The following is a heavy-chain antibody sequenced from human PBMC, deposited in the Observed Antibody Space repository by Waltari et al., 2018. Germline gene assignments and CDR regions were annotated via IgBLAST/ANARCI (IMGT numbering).Heavy chain of an antibody. CDR3: ARARYYYYGLEV. D-gene: IGHD1-20*01. CDR1: GFSFINCG. Sequence: EVQLVESGGGLEQPGGALRLSCEACGFSFINCGIHGVRQAPGKGLAWVAYISSSGSTTYYTDSVKGRFTISRDNAKSSLFLQMNSLRVEDTAVYFCARARYYYYGLEVWGQGTTVTVSS. J-gene: IGHJ6*02. V-gene: IGHV3-48*03. CDR2: ISSSGSTT.